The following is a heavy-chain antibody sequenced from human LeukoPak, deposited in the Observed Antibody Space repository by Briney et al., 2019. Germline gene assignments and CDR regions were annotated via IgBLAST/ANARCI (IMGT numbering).Heavy chain of an antibody. Sequence: GESLKISCKGSGYSFSTYWIGWVRQMPGKGLEWMGIIYPGDSDTRYSPSFQGQVTISADKSISTAYLQWSSLKASDTAMYYCASSTVTKLSYYYYYGMDVWGQGTTVTVSS. CDR3: ASSTVTKLSYYYYYGMDV. J-gene: IGHJ6*02. CDR2: IYPGDSDT. CDR1: GYSFSTYW. V-gene: IGHV5-51*01. D-gene: IGHD4-11*01.